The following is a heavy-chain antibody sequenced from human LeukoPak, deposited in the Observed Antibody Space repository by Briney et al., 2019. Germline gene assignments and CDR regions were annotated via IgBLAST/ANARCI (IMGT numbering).Heavy chain of an antibody. J-gene: IGHJ4*02. V-gene: IGHV3-30*18. CDR3: AKITMVRGDLFDY. CDR1: GFTFSSYG. Sequence: PGGSLRLSCAASGFTFSSYGMHWVRQAPGKGLEWVAVISYDGSNKYYADSVKGRFTISRDNSKNTLYLQMNSLRAEDTAVYYCAKITMVRGDLFDYWGQGTLVTASS. D-gene: IGHD3-10*01. CDR2: ISYDGSNK.